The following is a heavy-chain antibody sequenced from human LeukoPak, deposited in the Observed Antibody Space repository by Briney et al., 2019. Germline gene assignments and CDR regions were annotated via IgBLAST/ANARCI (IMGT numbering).Heavy chain of an antibody. CDR1: GDSISTSSYY. CDR2: VFFSGNT. V-gene: IGHV4-39*07. J-gene: IGHJ5*02. D-gene: IGHD2-15*01. CDR3: ARDPSRSCAGGNCFSS. Sequence: TSETQSLTCTVSGDSISTSSYYWGWIRQPPGKGLEWIGSVFFSGNTYYEPSLKSRVTISVATSTNQFSLNVRSVSAADTAVYYCARDPSRSCAGGNCFSSWGQGTLVIVSS.